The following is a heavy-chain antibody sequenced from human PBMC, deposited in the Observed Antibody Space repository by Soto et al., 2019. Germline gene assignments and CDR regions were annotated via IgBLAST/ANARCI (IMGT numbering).Heavy chain of an antibody. CDR1: GGTFSSYA. D-gene: IGHD4-17*01. CDR2: IIPIFGTA. J-gene: IGHJ4*02. V-gene: IGHV1-69*01. CDR3: ARVVSTVAYYFDY. Sequence: QVQLVQSGAEVKKPGSSVKVSCKASGGTFSSYAISWVRQAPGQGLEWMGGIIPIFGTANYAQKFQGRVTITADEATRTEYMELSSLRAEDTDEYYCARVVSTVAYYFDYWGQGPLVTVSS.